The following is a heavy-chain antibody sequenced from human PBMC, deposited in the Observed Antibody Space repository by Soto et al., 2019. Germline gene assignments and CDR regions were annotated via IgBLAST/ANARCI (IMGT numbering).Heavy chain of an antibody. Sequence: PSETLSLTCGVSGGPAASSHWWSWLRQSPGGGLEWIGNVYHTGDTNFNPSLQSRVTISVDKSNNQFSLRLNSLTAADTAVYFCAREIVTAGGNNYFDPWGPGTLVTVSS. CDR1: GGPAASSHW. V-gene: IGHV4-4*02. D-gene: IGHD2-21*02. J-gene: IGHJ5*02. CDR3: AREIVTAGGNNYFDP. CDR2: VYHTGDT.